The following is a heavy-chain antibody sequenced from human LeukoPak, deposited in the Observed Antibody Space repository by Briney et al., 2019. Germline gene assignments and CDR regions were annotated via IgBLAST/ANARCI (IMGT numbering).Heavy chain of an antibody. Sequence: ASVKVSCKASGYTFTGYYMLWVRQAPGQGLEGMGWINPNSGGTNYAQKFQGRVTMTRDTSISTAYMELSRLRSDDTAVYYCARVDGYYDILTGYYLVAEYFQHWGQGTLVTVSS. CDR3: ARVDGYYDILTGYYLVAEYFQH. V-gene: IGHV1-2*02. CDR2: INPNSGGT. J-gene: IGHJ1*01. D-gene: IGHD3-9*01. CDR1: GYTFTGYY.